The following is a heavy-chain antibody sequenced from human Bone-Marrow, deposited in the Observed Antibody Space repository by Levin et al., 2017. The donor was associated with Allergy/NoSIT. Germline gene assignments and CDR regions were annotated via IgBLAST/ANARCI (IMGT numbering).Heavy chain of an antibody. CDR2: IDLSDSST. D-gene: IGHD2-15*01. Sequence: KVSCKASGYSFTTYWISWVRQVPGKGLEWVGRIDLSDSSTRYSPSFQGHVTFSADRSITTAYLQWRSLRASDSGIYYCARRWGFCSGGTCYSGHDYWGQGILVSVSS. V-gene: IGHV5-10-1*01. J-gene: IGHJ4*02. CDR1: GYSFTTYW. CDR3: ARRWGFCSGGTCYSGHDY.